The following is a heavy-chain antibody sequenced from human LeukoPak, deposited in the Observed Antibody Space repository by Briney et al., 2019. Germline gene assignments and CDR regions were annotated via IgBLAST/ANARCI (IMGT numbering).Heavy chain of an antibody. D-gene: IGHD2-2*01. CDR3: AKMSPYQLLSDY. Sequence: GGSLRLSCAASGFTFSSYGMHWVRPAPGKGLEWVAFIRYDGSNKYYADSVKGRFTISRDNSKNTLYLQMNSLRAEDTAVYYCAKMSPYQLLSDYWGQGTLVTVSS. CDR2: IRYDGSNK. V-gene: IGHV3-30*02. J-gene: IGHJ4*02. CDR1: GFTFSSYG.